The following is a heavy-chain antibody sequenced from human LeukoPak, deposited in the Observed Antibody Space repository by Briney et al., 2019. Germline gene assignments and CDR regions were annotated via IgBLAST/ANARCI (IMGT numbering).Heavy chain of an antibody. V-gene: IGHV4-4*02. CDR2: VSPSGST. Sequence: PSGTLSLTCSVSGDSISSSNWWNWVRQPPGKGLEWIGEVSPSGSTSYNPSLKSRVTISVDKSKNQFYLNLTSLTAADTAVYYCARDSANGSSWYFDYWGQGTLVTVSS. CDR3: ARDSANGSSWYFDY. D-gene: IGHD2-2*01. J-gene: IGHJ4*02. CDR1: GDSISSSNW.